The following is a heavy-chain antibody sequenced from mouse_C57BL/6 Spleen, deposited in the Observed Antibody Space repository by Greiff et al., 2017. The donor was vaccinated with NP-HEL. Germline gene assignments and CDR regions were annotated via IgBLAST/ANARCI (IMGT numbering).Heavy chain of an antibody. CDR1: GYTFTSYW. V-gene: IGHV1-64*01. D-gene: IGHD1-1*01. J-gene: IGHJ3*01. Sequence: QVQLQQPGAELVKPGASVTLSCKASGYTFTSYWMHWVKQRPGQGLEWIGMLHPNSGSTNYNEKFKSKATLTVDKSSSTAYMQLSSLTSEDSAVYYCVKRDYSLFAYWGQGTLVTVSA. CDR3: VKRDYSLFAY. CDR2: LHPNSGST.